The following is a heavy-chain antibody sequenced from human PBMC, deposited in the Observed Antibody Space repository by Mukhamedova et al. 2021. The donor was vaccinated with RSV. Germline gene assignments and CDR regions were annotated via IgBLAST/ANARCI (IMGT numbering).Heavy chain of an antibody. CDR2: IWYDGSDK. CDR3: AKTQYYRSGSYQDYFNYGMDV. Sequence: GKGLEWVAVIWYDGSDKYYGDSVKGRFTISRDNSKNTVSLQLNSLRVEDTAVYYCAKTQYYRSGSYQDYFNYGMDVWGQGTTVTV. V-gene: IGHV3-33*06. D-gene: IGHD3-10*01. J-gene: IGHJ6*02.